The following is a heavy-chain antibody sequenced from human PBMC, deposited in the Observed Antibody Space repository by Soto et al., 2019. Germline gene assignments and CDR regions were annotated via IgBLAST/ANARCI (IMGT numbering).Heavy chain of an antibody. V-gene: IGHV2-70*04. D-gene: IGHD3-10*01. CDR2: IDWDDDK. J-gene: IGHJ4*02. Sequence: SGPTLVNPTQTLTLTCTFSGFSLSTSGMRMGWVRQPPGKALEWLARIDWDDDKFYSTSLKTRLTISKDTSKNQVVLTMTNMDPVDTATYYCARHYFGSGSYFDYWAREPWSPSPQ. CDR3: ARHYFGSGSYFDY. CDR1: GFSLSTSGMR.